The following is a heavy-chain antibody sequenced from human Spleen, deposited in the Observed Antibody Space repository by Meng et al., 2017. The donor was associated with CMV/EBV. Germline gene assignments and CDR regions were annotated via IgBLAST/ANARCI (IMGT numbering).Heavy chain of an antibody. CDR3: ARMGRMDV. CDR1: GFTFNYYA. CDR2: ISSGSHYI. Sequence: GESLKISCAASGFTFNYYAMDWVRQAPGRGLEWVSAISSGSHYIYYADSVKGRFTISRDNAKNSLYLQMNSLRAEDTAVYHCARMGRMDVWGQGTTVTVSS. J-gene: IGHJ6*02. V-gene: IGHV3-21*01. D-gene: IGHD3-16*01.